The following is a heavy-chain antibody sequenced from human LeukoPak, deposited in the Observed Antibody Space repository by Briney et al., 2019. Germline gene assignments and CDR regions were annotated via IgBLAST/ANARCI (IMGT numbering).Heavy chain of an antibody. V-gene: IGHV3-9*01. Sequence: PGRSLRLSCAASGFSFDDYAIHWVRQVPGKGLEWVSGITWNSAPIGYADSVKGRFTISRDNSKNSLYLQMNSLTVEDTAVYYCAKNRSGWYYFDYWGQGTLVTVSS. J-gene: IGHJ4*02. CDR1: GFSFDDYA. CDR2: ITWNSAPI. D-gene: IGHD6-19*01. CDR3: AKNRSGWYYFDY.